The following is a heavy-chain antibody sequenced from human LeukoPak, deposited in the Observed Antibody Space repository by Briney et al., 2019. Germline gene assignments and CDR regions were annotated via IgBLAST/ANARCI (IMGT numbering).Heavy chain of an antibody. D-gene: IGHD2-15*01. V-gene: IGHV3-21*01. J-gene: IGHJ3*02. CDR1: GFTFSSYS. CDR2: ISSSSSYI. Sequence: GGSLRLSCAASGFTFSSYSMNWVRQAPGKGLEWVSSISSSSSYIYYADSVKGRFTISRDNAKNSLYLQMNSLRAEDTAVYYCARGETELLEAFDIWGQGTMVTVSS. CDR3: ARGETELLEAFDI.